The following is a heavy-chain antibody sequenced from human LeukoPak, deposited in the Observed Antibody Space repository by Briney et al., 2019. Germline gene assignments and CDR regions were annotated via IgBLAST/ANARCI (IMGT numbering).Heavy chain of an antibody. CDR2: ISYDGSTK. CDR3: AKDFGELLYGDSFDI. D-gene: IGHD3-10*01. J-gene: IGHJ3*02. CDR1: GFTLSRYG. Sequence: GGSLRLSCAASGFTLSRYGIHWVRQAPGKGLEWVAVISYDGSTKYYADSVRGRFTISRDNSKNTLYLQMNSLRAEDTAVYYCAKDFGELLYGDSFDIWGQGTMVTVSS. V-gene: IGHV3-30*18.